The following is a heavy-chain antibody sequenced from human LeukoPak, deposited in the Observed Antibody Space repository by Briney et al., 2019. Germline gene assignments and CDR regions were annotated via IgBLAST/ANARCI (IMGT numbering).Heavy chain of an antibody. J-gene: IGHJ4*02. Sequence: PSETLSLTCTVSGGSISSSSYYWGWIRQPPGKGLEWIGSIYYSGSTYYNPSLKSRVTISVDTSKNQFSLKLSSVTAADTAVYYCANLDAFHDCGDYWGQGTLVTVSS. CDR3: ANLDAFHDCGDY. V-gene: IGHV4-39*01. CDR1: GGSISSSSYY. D-gene: IGHD2-21*02. CDR2: IYYSGST.